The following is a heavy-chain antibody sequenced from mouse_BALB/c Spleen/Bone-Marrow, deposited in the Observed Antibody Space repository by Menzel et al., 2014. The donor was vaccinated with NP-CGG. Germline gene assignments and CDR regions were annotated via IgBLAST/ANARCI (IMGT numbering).Heavy chain of an antibody. CDR2: IDPENGNI. J-gene: IGHJ2*01. CDR3: ARSDY. Sequence: EVHLVESGAELVKPGASVKLSCTASGFNIKDTYIHWVKRRPEQGLEWIGRIDPENGNIKYDPKFQVKATITADTSSNTAYLQLSSLTSGDTAVYYCARSDYWGQGTTLTVSS. V-gene: IGHV14-3*02. CDR1: GFNIKDTY.